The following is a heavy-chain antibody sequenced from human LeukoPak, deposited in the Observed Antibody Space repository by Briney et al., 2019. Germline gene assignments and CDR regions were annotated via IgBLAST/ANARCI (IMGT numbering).Heavy chain of an antibody. CDR3: ARGGGPPSYFDY. Sequence: SETLSLTCTVSGGSISSYYWSWIRQPPGKALEWIGYIYYSGITNYNPSLRSRVTISLDTSRNQFSLKLSSVTAAATAVYYCARGGGPPSYFDYWGQGTLVTVSS. V-gene: IGHV4-59*01. D-gene: IGHD3-16*01. CDR2: IYYSGIT. J-gene: IGHJ4*02. CDR1: GGSISSYY.